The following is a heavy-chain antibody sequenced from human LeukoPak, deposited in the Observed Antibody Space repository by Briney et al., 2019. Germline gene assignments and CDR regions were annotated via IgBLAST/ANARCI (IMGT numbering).Heavy chain of an antibody. J-gene: IGHJ3*02. Sequence: PSETLSLTCAVYGGSFSGYYRSWIHQPPGKGLEWIGEINHSGSTNYNPSLKSRVTISVDTSKNQFSLKLSSVTAADTAVYYCARYSSYDAFDIWGQGTMVTVSS. V-gene: IGHV4-34*01. CDR3: ARYSSYDAFDI. CDR1: GGSFSGYY. CDR2: INHSGST. D-gene: IGHD6-19*01.